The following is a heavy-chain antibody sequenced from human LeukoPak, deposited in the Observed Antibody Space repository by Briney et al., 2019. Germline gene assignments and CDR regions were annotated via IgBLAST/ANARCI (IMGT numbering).Heavy chain of an antibody. V-gene: IGHV2-5*01. CDR2: MYWKADK. CDR1: GFSLSTTAVG. Sequence: SGPTLLNPTQTLTLSCTFLGFSLSTTAVGVGWIRQPPGKALELLALMYWKADKPYSPSLKNSLTTTTGTSKNQVALLRTNLDPVDTATYYCAHTPPGLIDFDYWGQGTLVTVSS. D-gene: IGHD3-16*02. J-gene: IGHJ4*02. CDR3: AHTPPGLIDFDY.